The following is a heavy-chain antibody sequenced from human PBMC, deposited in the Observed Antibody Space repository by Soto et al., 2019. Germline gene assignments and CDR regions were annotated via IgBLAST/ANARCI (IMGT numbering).Heavy chain of an antibody. CDR3: ARRNYYDSSGYYYPFDY. CDR2: IYYSGST. D-gene: IGHD3-22*01. V-gene: IGHV4-39*01. Sequence: PSEPLSLTCTVSGGSISSSSHYWGWLRQPPGKGLEWIGSIYYSGSTYYNPSLKSRVTISVDTSKNQFSLKLSSVTAADTAVYYCARRNYYDSSGYYYPFDYWGQGTLVTVS. J-gene: IGHJ4*02. CDR1: GGSISSSSHY.